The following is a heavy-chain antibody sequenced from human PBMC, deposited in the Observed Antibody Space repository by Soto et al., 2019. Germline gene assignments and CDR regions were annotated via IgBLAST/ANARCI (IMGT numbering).Heavy chain of an antibody. CDR3: ARDSARVPAAGYNWFDP. J-gene: IGHJ5*02. CDR1: GASISSNF. V-gene: IGHV4-59*01. Sequence: SETLSLTCSVSGASISSNFWSWVRQPPGKGLEWIGYIYFGGTTQSNPSLKGRATISLDKSKNQFSLKLSSVTAADTAVYYCARDSARVPAAGYNWFDPWGQGTLVTVSS. D-gene: IGHD2-2*01. CDR2: IYFGGTT.